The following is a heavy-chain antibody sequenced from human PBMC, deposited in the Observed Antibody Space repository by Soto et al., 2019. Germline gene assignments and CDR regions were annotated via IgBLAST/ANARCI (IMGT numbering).Heavy chain of an antibody. CDR1: GGTISTYA. CDR3: ARGDGDNNAFDI. D-gene: IGHD1-20*01. CDR2: IIPIFRTP. J-gene: IGHJ3*02. V-gene: IGHV1-69*12. Sequence: VLLVQSGAEVKQPGSSVKVSCKASGGTISTYAITWVRQDPGQGLEWVGGIIPIFRTPNYAQNLQGRVTSTADESTSTAYMGLSNLRSEDTAVYYCARGDGDNNAFDIWGQGTVVTVSS.